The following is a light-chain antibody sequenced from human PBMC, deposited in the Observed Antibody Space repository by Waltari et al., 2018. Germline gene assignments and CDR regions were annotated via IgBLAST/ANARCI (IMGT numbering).Light chain of an antibody. CDR1: ILAKKY. Sequence: SYELTQPSSVSVSPGQTAKITCAGAILAKKYARWFQQKPGQAPVLVIFKDRERPSGIPDRFSGSNSGTTATLTVTAAQVEDEGDYYCYAPAGDSELFGGGTKLTV. J-gene: IGLJ2*01. CDR2: KDR. V-gene: IGLV3-27*01. CDR3: YAPAGDSEL.